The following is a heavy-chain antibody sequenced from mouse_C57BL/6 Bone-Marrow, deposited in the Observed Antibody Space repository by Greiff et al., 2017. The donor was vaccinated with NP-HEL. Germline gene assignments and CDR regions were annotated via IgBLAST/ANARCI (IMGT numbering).Heavy chain of an antibody. CDR1: GYSFTDYN. Sequence: VQLQQSGPELVKPGASVKISCKASGYSFTDYNMNWVKQSNGKSLEWIGVINPNYGTTSYNQKFKGKATLTDDQSSSTAYMQLNSLTSEDSAVYYCARSIRYSVFYYAMDYWGQGTSVTVSS. J-gene: IGHJ4*01. V-gene: IGHV1-39*01. CDR3: ARSIRYSVFYYAMDY. CDR2: INPNYGTT. D-gene: IGHD2-12*01.